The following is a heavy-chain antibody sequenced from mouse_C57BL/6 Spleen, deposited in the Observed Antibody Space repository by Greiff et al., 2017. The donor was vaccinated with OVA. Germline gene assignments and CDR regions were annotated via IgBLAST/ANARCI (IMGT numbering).Heavy chain of an antibody. CDR2: INPSTGGT. CDR3: ARTIATVGAPYAMDY. V-gene: IGHV1-42*01. CDR1: GYSFTGYY. D-gene: IGHD1-1*01. Sequence: EVQLQQSGPELVKPGASVKISCKASGYSFTGYYMNWVKQSPEKSLEWIGEINPSTGGTTYNQKFKAKATLTVDKSSSTAYMQLKSLTSEDSAVYYCARTIATVGAPYAMDYWGQGTSVTVSS. J-gene: IGHJ4*01.